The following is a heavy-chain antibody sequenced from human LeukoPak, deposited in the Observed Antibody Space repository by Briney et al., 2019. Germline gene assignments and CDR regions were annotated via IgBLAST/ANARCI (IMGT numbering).Heavy chain of an antibody. CDR1: GDSVSSGSYY. D-gene: IGHD4-17*01. Sequence: PSGTLSLTCTVSGDSVSSGSYYLSWIRQPPGKGLDWIAYMSPSGTTNYNPSLKSRVTTSVDTSRTQFSLRLSSVTAADTAVYYCARSGYGDYDHWGQGTLVTASS. J-gene: IGHJ5*02. V-gene: IGHV4-61*01. CDR2: MSPSGTT. CDR3: ARSGYGDYDH.